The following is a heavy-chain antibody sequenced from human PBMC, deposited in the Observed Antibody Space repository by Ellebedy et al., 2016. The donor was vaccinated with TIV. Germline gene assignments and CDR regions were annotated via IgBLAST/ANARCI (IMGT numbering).Heavy chain of an antibody. CDR2: IYGGGTT. D-gene: IGHD4-17*01. J-gene: IGHJ4*02. CDR3: ARATVTPILDY. Sequence: GESLKISCAASGFTVSSNFMTWVRQPPGKGLEWVSVIYGGGTTYYANSLKGRFTISRQKSKNSLELQMNNLGVEDTAVYYCARATVTPILDYWGQGTLVTVSS. CDR1: GFTVSSNF. V-gene: IGHV3-53*04.